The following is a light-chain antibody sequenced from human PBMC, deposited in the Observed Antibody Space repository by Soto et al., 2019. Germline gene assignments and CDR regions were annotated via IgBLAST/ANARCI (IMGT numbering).Light chain of an antibody. Sequence: QSALTQPPSASGSPGQSVTLSCTGTSSNVGGYNYVSWYQQYPGKAPKLMIYEVTKRPSGVPDRFSGSKSGNTASLTVSGLQAYGGADYFFSLYGGSGYLIFGGGTKLTVL. CDR1: SSNVGGYNY. J-gene: IGLJ2*01. V-gene: IGLV2-8*01. CDR2: EVT. CDR3: SLYGGSGYLI.